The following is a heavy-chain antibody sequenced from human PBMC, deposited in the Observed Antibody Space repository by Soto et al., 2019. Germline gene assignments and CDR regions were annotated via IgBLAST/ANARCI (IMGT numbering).Heavy chain of an antibody. CDR2: TYYRSRWYN. D-gene: IGHD4-4*01. V-gene: IGHV6-1*01. CDR3: AGTTSLQWYYMDV. J-gene: IGHJ6*03. CDR1: GDSVSSNSAA. Sequence: PSQTLSLTCAISGDSVSSNSAAWNWIRQSPSRGLEWLGRTYYRSRWYNDYAVSVKSRITVNPDTSKNQFSLHLNSVTPEDTALCYCAGTTSLQWYYMDVCDKWPTDPVSS.